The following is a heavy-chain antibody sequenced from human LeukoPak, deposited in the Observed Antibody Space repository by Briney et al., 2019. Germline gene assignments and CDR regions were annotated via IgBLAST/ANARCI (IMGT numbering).Heavy chain of an antibody. Sequence: GESLKISCEGSGYSFTSYWIGWVRQMPGKGLEWMGIIYPGDSDTRYSPSFQGQVTISADKSISTAYLQWSSLKASDTAMYYCARSKLIAAAGTTPSPFDYWGQGTLVTVSS. CDR1: GYSFTSYW. D-gene: IGHD6-13*01. V-gene: IGHV5-51*01. CDR2: IYPGDSDT. CDR3: ARSKLIAAAGTTPSPFDY. J-gene: IGHJ4*02.